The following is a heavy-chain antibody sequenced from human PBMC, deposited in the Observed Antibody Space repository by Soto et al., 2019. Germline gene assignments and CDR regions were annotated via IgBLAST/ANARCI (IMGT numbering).Heavy chain of an antibody. CDR3: ARDIGFDYVN. V-gene: IGHV3-7*01. CDR2: IKQDGREK. D-gene: IGHD3-16*01. Sequence: GGSLRLSCAASGFMFSTYWMSWVRQAPGKGLEWVANIKQDGREKHYVHSVRGRFSISRDSAGNALHLTMNYLSAEDTGVYFCARDIGFDYVNWGQGTLVTVSS. CDR1: GFMFSTYW. J-gene: IGHJ4*02.